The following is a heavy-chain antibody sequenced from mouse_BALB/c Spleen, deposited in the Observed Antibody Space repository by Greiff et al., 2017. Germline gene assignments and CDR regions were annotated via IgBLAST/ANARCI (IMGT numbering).Heavy chain of an antibody. CDR3: VSYYYGSSYLPYWYFDV. Sequence: QVQLQQSGPGLVAPSQSLSITCTVSGFSLTSYDISSIRQPPGKGLEWLGVIWTGGGTNYNSAFMSRLSISKDNSKSQVFLKMNSLQTDDTAIYYCVSYYYGSSYLPYWYFDVWGAGTTVTVSS. CDR2: IWTGGGT. CDR1: GFSLTSYD. V-gene: IGHV2-9-2*01. J-gene: IGHJ1*01. D-gene: IGHD1-1*01.